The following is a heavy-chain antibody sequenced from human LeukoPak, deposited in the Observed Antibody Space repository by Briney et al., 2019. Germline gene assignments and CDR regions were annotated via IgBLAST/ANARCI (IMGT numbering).Heavy chain of an antibody. V-gene: IGHV3-30*03. CDR1: GFTFSSYG. D-gene: IGHD1-26*01. Sequence: GGSLRLSCAASGFTFSSYGMHWVRQAPGKGLEWVAVIPYDGSNKYYADSVKGRFTISRDNSKNTLYLQMNSLRAEDTAVYYCVSLSGSFDYWGQGTLVTVSS. J-gene: IGHJ4*02. CDR2: IPYDGSNK. CDR3: VSLSGSFDY.